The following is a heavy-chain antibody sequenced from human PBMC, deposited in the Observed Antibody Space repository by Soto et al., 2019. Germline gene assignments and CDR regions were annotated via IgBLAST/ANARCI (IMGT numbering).Heavy chain of an antibody. CDR2: ISAYNGNT. D-gene: IGHD4-4*01. CDR1: GYTFTSYG. CDR3: ARVGARDVTNWFDP. Sequence: ASVKVSCKASGYTFTSYGISWVRQAPGQGLEWMGWISAYNGNTNYVQKLQGRVTMTTDTSTSTAYMELRSLRSDDTAVYYCARVGARDVTNWFDPWGQGTLVTVSS. J-gene: IGHJ5*02. V-gene: IGHV1-18*01.